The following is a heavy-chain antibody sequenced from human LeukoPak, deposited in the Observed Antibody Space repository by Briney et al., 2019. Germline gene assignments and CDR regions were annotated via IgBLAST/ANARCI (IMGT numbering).Heavy chain of an antibody. Sequence: PSETLSLTCAVYGGSFSGYYWSWIRQPPGKGLEWIGEINHSGSTNYNPSLKSRVTISVDTSKNQFSLKLSSVTAADTAVYYCARHWASGGLNWFDPWGQGTLVTVSS. CDR1: GGSFSGYY. CDR3: ARHWASGGLNWFDP. V-gene: IGHV4-34*01. J-gene: IGHJ5*02. CDR2: INHSGST. D-gene: IGHD2-15*01.